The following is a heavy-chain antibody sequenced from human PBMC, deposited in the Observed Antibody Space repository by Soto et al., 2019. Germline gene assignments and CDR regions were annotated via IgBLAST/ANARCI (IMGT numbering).Heavy chain of an antibody. J-gene: IGHJ4*02. V-gene: IGHV3-23*01. CDR1: GFTFSSYA. Sequence: EVQLLESGGGLVQPGGSLRLSCAASGFTFSSYAMSWVRQAPGKGLEWVSAISGSGGSTYYADSVKGRFTISRDNSKNTLYLQMNSRRGEDTAVYYCAKVSYGSGSYYTYYFDYWGQGTLVTVSS. D-gene: IGHD3-10*01. CDR2: ISGSGGST. CDR3: AKVSYGSGSYYTYYFDY.